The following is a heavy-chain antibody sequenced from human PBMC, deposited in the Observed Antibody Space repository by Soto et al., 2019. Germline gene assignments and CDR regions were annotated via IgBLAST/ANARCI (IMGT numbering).Heavy chain of an antibody. Sequence: PSETKSLTYAVYDWSISGFYWSWIRQPPGKGLEWIGEINHSGSTNYNPSLKSRVTISVDTSKNQFSLKLSSVTAADTAVYYCARGRFVYGSGSSKNWFDPRGQGTLVTVSS. CDR3: ARGRFVYGSGSSKNWFDP. V-gene: IGHV4-34*01. CDR1: DWSISGFY. CDR2: INHSGST. J-gene: IGHJ5*02. D-gene: IGHD3-10*01.